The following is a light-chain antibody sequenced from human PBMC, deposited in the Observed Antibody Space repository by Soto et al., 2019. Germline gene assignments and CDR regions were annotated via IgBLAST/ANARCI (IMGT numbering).Light chain of an antibody. Sequence: DIQMTQSPSSLSASVGDRVTITCQASQDISNYLNWYQQKPGKAPKLLIYDESNLETGVPSRFSGSGSGTDFTFTISSLQPEDIATYYCQRYDNLPWTFGQGTKVEIK. CDR3: QRYDNLPWT. CDR2: DES. V-gene: IGKV1-33*01. CDR1: QDISNY. J-gene: IGKJ1*01.